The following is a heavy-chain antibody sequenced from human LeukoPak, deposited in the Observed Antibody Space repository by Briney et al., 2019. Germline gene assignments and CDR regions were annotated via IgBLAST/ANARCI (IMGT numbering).Heavy chain of an antibody. CDR1: GFTFSSYG. CDR3: AKDYDYVWGNENDAFDI. J-gene: IGHJ3*02. V-gene: IGHV3-30*02. Sequence: GGSLRLSCAASGFTFSSYGMHWVRQAPGKGLEWVTFIRYDGSNKYYADSVKGRFTISRDNSKNTLYLQMSSLRAEDTAVYYCAKDYDYVWGNENDAFDIWGQGTMVTVSS. D-gene: IGHD3-16*01. CDR2: IRYDGSNK.